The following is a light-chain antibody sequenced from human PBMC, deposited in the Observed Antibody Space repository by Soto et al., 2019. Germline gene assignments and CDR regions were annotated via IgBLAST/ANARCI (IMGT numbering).Light chain of an antibody. J-gene: IGKJ5*01. CDR3: QQYNNWPPIT. Sequence: EIVMTQSPATLSVSPGERFALTCRASQSVSSNLAWYQQKPGQAPRLLIFGASTRATGIPARFSGSGSGTEFTLTISSLQSEDFAVYYCQQYNNWPPITFGQGTRLEIK. CDR2: GAS. V-gene: IGKV3-15*01. CDR1: QSVSSN.